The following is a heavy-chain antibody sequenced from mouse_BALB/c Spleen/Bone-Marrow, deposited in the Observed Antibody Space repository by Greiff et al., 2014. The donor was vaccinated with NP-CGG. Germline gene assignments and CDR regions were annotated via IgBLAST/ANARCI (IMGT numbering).Heavy chain of an antibody. CDR3: VRLKEYSYFDY. CDR1: GFTFSDYY. Sequence: EVQLQESGGTLVQPGGSLKLSCATSGFTFSDYYMYWVRQTPEKRLEWVAYISSDGGSTYYPDTVKDRFTISRDNAKNTLYLQMSRLKSEDTAMYYCVRLKEYSYFDYWGQGTTLTVSS. V-gene: IGHV5-12*02. CDR2: ISSDGGST. J-gene: IGHJ2*01. D-gene: IGHD5-2*01.